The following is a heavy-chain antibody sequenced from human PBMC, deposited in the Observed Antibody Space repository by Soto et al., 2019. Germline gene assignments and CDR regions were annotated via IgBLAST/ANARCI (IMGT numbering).Heavy chain of an antibody. CDR3: TTGRYYYDSSGYYSFDY. V-gene: IGHV3-15*07. CDR2: IKSKTDGERN. Sequence: PGESLRLSCAASGFTFSNAWLNWVRQAPGKGLERVGRIKSKTDGERNDHTEPEKTRFTISGDDSKKKIHLQMNSLKTEDTAVYYCTTGRYYYDSSGYYSFDYWGQGP. CDR1: GFTFSNAW. D-gene: IGHD3-22*01. J-gene: IGHJ4*02.